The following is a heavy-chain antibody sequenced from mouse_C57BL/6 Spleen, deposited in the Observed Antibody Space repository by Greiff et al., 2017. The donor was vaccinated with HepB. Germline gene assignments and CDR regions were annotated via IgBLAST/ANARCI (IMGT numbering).Heavy chain of an antibody. CDR1: GYAFTNYL. J-gene: IGHJ2*01. V-gene: IGHV1-54*01. Sequence: QVQLQQSGAELVRPGTSVKVSCKASGYAFTNYLIEWVKQRPGQGLEWIGVINPGSGGTNYNEKFKGKATLTADKSSSTAYMQLSSLTSEDSAVYFCARIGENYFDYWGQGTTLTVSS. D-gene: IGHD2-14*01. CDR3: ARIGENYFDY. CDR2: INPGSGGT.